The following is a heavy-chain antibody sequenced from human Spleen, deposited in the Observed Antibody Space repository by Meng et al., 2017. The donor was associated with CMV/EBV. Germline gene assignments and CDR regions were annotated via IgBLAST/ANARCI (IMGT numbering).Heavy chain of an antibody. V-gene: IGHV1-69*02. Sequence: SGRPFNSNSIIWVRQAPGQGLEWMGGIIPILGIANCAQRFQDRVTITADRSTSTAYMELMSLRFEDSAVYYCARGPYDSSGYSWFDPWGQGTLVTVSS. CDR3: ARGPYDSSGYSWFDP. J-gene: IGHJ5*02. CDR2: IIPILGIA. CDR1: GRPFNSNS. D-gene: IGHD3-22*01.